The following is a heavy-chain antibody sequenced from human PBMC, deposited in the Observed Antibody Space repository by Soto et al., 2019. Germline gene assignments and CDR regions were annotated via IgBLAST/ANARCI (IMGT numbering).Heavy chain of an antibody. Sequence: ASVKVSCKASGYTFTTYGIAWVRQAPGQGLEWLGWISAYSGNTNYAQKFQGRVTMTTETSTNTAYMEVRSLRSDDTAVYYCARDKGSKAWYYFFDFWGQGTLVTVSS. J-gene: IGHJ4*02. CDR1: GYTFTTYG. D-gene: IGHD1-26*01. V-gene: IGHV1-18*01. CDR2: ISAYSGNT. CDR3: ARDKGSKAWYYFFDF.